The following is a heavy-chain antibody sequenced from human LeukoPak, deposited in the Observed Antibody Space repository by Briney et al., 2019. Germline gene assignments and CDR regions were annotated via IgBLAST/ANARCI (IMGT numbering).Heavy chain of an antibody. CDR2: MRYDGSNR. CDR3: AKGVKVPLLRYFSYYMDV. CDR1: GFNFSSYG. Sequence: GGSLRLSCAASGFNFSSYGMHWVRQAPGKGLEWVAFMRYDGSNRNYADSVKGRFTISRDNSKNTLYLQMNSLRAEDTAVYYCAKGVKVPLLRYFSYYMDVWGKGTTVTISS. J-gene: IGHJ6*03. D-gene: IGHD3-9*01. V-gene: IGHV3-30*02.